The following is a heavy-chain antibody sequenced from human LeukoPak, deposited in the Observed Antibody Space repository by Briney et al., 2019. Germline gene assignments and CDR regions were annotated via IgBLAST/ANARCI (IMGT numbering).Heavy chain of an antibody. CDR2: INPNSGGT. V-gene: IGHV1-2*02. D-gene: IGHD1-26*01. CDR1: GYTFTGYY. J-gene: IGHJ4*02. CDR3: ARGSPEWELTEGDY. Sequence: ASVKVSCKASGYTFTGYYMHRVRQAPGQGLEWMGWINPNSGGTNYAQKFQGRVTMTRDTSISTAYMELSRLRSDDTAVYYCARGSPEWELTEGDYWGQGTLVTVSS.